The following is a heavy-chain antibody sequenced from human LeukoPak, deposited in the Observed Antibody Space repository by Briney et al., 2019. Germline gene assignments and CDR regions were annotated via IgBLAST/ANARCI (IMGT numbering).Heavy chain of an antibody. Sequence: QTLSLTCAISGDSVSSNSAAWNWIRQSPSRGLEWLGRTYYRSKWYNDYAVSVKSRITINPDTSKNQFSLQLNSVTPEDTAVYYCARGFKLGYPWSFDYWGQGTLVTVSS. CDR1: GDSVSSNSAA. D-gene: IGHD7-27*01. CDR3: ARGFKLGYPWSFDY. V-gene: IGHV6-1*01. J-gene: IGHJ4*02. CDR2: TYYRSKWYN.